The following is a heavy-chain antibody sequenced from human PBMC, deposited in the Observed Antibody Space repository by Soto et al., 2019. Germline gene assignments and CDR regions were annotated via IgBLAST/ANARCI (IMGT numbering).Heavy chain of an antibody. V-gene: IGHV1-69*13. J-gene: IGHJ4*02. CDR2: IIPIFGTA. Sequence: GASVKVSWKASGGTFSSYSISWVRQAPGQGLEWMGGIIPIFGTANYAQKFQGRVTITADESTSTAYMELSSLRSEDTAVYYCAIEYSSSPPHYPIGYWGQGTLVTVSS. CDR3: AIEYSSSPPHYPIGY. CDR1: GGTFSSYS. D-gene: IGHD6-6*01.